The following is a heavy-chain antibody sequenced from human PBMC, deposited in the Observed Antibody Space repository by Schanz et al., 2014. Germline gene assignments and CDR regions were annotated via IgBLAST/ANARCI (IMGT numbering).Heavy chain of an antibody. J-gene: IGHJ4*02. CDR3: AKQIHYDILTVTRN. V-gene: IGHV3-23*04. Sequence: VQLVESGGGVVQPGRSLRLSCAASGFTFSSYGMHWVRQAPGKGLEWVSALSGSGGTTHYADSVEGRFTISRVNSKNTLYLQMNSLRAEDTAVYYCAKQIHYDILTVTRNWGQGTLXTVSS. CDR2: LSGSGGTT. D-gene: IGHD3-9*01. CDR1: GFTFSSYG.